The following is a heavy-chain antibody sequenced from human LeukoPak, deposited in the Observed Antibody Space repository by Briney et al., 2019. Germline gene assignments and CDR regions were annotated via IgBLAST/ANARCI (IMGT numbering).Heavy chain of an antibody. J-gene: IGHJ4*02. CDR3: TGDSPIATAGLDY. CDR1: GGSISSDY. V-gene: IGHV4-39*07. Sequence: SETLSLTCTVSGGSISSDYWSWSRQPPGKGLEWIGSIYYSGSTYYNPSLKSRVTTSADTTKHKFSLKLTSVTAAATAVYYCTGDSPIATAGLDYWGQGTLVTVSS. CDR2: IYYSGST. D-gene: IGHD6-13*01.